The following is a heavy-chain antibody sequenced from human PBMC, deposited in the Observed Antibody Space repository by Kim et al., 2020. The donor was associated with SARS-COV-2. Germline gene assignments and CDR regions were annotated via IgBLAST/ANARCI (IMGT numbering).Heavy chain of an antibody. CDR3: ARVFLIVGATRGDAFDI. J-gene: IGHJ3*02. D-gene: IGHD1-26*01. CDR2: IYYSGST. Sequence: SETLSLTCTVSGGSISSGGYYWSWIRQHPGKGLEWIGYIYYSGSTYYNPSLKSRVTISVDTSKNQFSLKLSSVTAADTAVYYCARVFLIVGATRGDAFDIWGQGTMVTVSS. V-gene: IGHV4-31*03. CDR1: GGSISSGGYY.